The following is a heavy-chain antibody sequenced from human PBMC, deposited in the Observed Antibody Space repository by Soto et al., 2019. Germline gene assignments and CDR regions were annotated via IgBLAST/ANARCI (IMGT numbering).Heavy chain of an antibody. D-gene: IGHD5-12*01. CDR2: ISGHNGKA. V-gene: IGHV1-18*04. J-gene: IGHJ6*02. CDR1: GYTFKSYD. Sequence: GASVKVSCKASGYTFKSYDVMWVRKAPGQGLEWMDWISGHNGKADYAENFQGRVIMTTDTSTATASMDLRGLRSDDTAVYYCARKGYIGNFAMDVWGQGTTVTVSS. CDR3: ARKGYIGNFAMDV.